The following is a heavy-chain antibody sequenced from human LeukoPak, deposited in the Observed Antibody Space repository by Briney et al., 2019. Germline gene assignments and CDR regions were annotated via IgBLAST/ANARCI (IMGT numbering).Heavy chain of an antibody. V-gene: IGHV1-46*01. CDR3: ARVVADSSGWETLDY. J-gene: IGHJ4*02. Sequence: GASVKVSCKASGYTFTTYYMHWVRQAPGQGLGWMAIINSSGGSTNYAQKFQGRVTMTRDTSTSTVYMELSSLRSEDTAVYYCARVVADSSGWETLDYWGQGTLVTVSS. CDR2: INSSGGST. D-gene: IGHD6-19*01. CDR1: GYTFTTYY.